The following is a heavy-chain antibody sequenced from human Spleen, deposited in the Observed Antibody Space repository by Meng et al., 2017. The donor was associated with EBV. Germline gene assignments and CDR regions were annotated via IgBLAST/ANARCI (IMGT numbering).Heavy chain of an antibody. J-gene: IGHJ5*02. Sequence: QVPLQEPGTGMVKPSGTLSLNFAVSGGSISSSNWWNWVRQAPGKGLEWIGEIYHSGSTSYNPSLESRVTISIDKSKNQVSLKLTSVTAADTAVYYCAQRERWGLDPWGQGTLVTVSS. CDR2: IYHSGST. V-gene: IGHV4-4*02. D-gene: IGHD3-16*01. CDR1: GGSISSSNW. CDR3: AQRERWGLDP.